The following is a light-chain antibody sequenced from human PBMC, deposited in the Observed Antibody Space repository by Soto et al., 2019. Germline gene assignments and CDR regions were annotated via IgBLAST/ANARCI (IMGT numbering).Light chain of an antibody. CDR3: KQYNNWPRA. J-gene: IGKJ1*01. CDR2: GSS. V-gene: IGKV3-15*01. CDR1: QTISSN. Sequence: EILMTQSRATLSVSPGERVTLSCRASQTISSNLAWYQQKPGQAPRLLIYGSSIRATGISARFSGSGSGTEFTLTISSLQSEDLAVEYCKQYNNWPRAFGQSTKVQIK.